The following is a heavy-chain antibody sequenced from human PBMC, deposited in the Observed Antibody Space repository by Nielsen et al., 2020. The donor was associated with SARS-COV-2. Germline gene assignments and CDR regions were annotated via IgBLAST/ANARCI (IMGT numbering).Heavy chain of an antibody. CDR2: ISASGGST. CDR3: AKVGRSSGWDY. CDR1: GFTFNIYA. V-gene: IGHV3-23*01. J-gene: IGHJ4*02. Sequence: GESLKISCIASGFTFNIYAMAWVRRTPGRGLQWVSGISASGGSTYYTDSVKGRFAISRDNSKNTLYLQMNSLRAEDTAVYYCAKVGRSSGWDYWGQGTLVTVSS. D-gene: IGHD6-19*01.